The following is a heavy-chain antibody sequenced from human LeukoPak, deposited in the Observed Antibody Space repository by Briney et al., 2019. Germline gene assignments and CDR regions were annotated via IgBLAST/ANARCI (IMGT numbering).Heavy chain of an antibody. CDR2: ISSSSSTI. D-gene: IGHD3-10*01. V-gene: IGHV3-48*01. Sequence: GGSLRLSCAASGFTFSSYSMNWVRPAPGKGLEWVSFISSSSSTIYYADSVKGRFTISRDNAKNSLYLQVNTLRAEDTAVYYCARASYYYGSGSYYFDYWGQGTLVTVSS. CDR3: ARASYYYGSGSYYFDY. CDR1: GFTFSSYS. J-gene: IGHJ4*02.